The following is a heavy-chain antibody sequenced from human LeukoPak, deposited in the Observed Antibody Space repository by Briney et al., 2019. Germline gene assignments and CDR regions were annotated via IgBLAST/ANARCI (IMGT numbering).Heavy chain of an antibody. D-gene: IGHD3-22*01. CDR3: ARLSDSSTYGAFDI. CDR1: GFTVSTNY. Sequence: PGGSLRLSCAASGFTVSTNYMGWVRQAPGKGLEWVSVLYSGGSTYYPDYVKGRFTISRDNSQNTLYLQMDSLRPEDTAVYYCARLSDSSTYGAFDIWGHGTMVTVSS. V-gene: IGHV3-66*02. CDR2: LYSGGST. J-gene: IGHJ3*02.